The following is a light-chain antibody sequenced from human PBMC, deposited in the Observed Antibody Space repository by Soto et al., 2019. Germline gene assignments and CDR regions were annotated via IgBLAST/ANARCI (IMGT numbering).Light chain of an antibody. J-gene: IGKJ4*01. CDR3: QQYGTSPLT. Sequence: EIVLTQSPGPLSLSPGEGATLSCRASQSISSSYLAWYQQKPGLAPRLLMYGTSSRAPGIPDRFSGTGSGTDFTLPIRRLEPEDFAVYFCQQYGTSPLTFGGGTKVEIK. CDR1: QSISSSY. CDR2: GTS. V-gene: IGKV3-20*01.